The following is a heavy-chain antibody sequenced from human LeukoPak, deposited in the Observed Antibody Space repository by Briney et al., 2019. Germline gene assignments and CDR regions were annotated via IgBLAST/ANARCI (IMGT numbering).Heavy chain of an antibody. Sequence: PSETLSLTCTLSRGSITSYYWSCIRQPAQKGLKWIGRIYTSGSTNYNPSLKSRVTISVDKSKNQFSLKLSSVTAADTAVYYCARGLGNYGYWGQGTLVTVSS. J-gene: IGHJ4*02. V-gene: IGHV4-4*07. D-gene: IGHD5-12*01. CDR1: RGSITSYY. CDR3: ARGLGNYGY. CDR2: IYTSGST.